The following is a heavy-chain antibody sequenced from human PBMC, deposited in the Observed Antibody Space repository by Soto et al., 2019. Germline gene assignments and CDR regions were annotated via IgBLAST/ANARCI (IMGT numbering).Heavy chain of an antibody. J-gene: IGHJ5*02. CDR1: GGSIGGFG. Sequence: SETLCVRWSVAGGSIGGFGGSWIRQPPGKGLEWIGYIYYSGSTNYNPSLKSRVTISVDTSKNQFSLKLSSVTAADTAVYYRARCPWDWFDPRGQGTLVTVSS. D-gene: IGHD1-26*01. CDR2: IYYSGST. V-gene: IGHV4-59*08. CDR3: ARCPWDWFDP.